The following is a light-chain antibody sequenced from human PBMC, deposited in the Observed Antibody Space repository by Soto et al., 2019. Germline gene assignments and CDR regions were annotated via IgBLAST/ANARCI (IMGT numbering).Light chain of an antibody. CDR1: RSNIGAGYD. J-gene: IGLJ2*01. V-gene: IGLV1-40*01. CDR3: QSYDSSLRGV. Sequence: QSVLTQPPSVSGAPGQRVTISCTGSRSNIGAGYDVHWYQQLPGTAPKLLIYGNSVRPSGVPDRFSGSKSGTSASLAITGLQAEDEADYYYQSYDSSLRGVFGGGTKLTVL. CDR2: GNS.